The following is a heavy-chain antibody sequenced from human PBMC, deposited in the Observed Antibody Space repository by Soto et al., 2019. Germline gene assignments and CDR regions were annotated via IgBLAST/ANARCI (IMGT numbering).Heavy chain of an antibody. CDR1: GFSLITSGVC. J-gene: IGHJ6*02. CDR3: ASARGLVTHYYHYGMDV. Sequence: SGPPLVNPTQTLTLPCTFSGFSLITSGVCVGCIRQPPGNALEWLALIYWNYDKRYSPSLKSRLTITKDTSKNQVVLTMTNMDPVDKATSSCASARGLVTHYYHYGMDVWGQGTTVIFSS. CDR2: IYWNYDK. D-gene: IGHD3-9*01. V-gene: IGHV2-5*01.